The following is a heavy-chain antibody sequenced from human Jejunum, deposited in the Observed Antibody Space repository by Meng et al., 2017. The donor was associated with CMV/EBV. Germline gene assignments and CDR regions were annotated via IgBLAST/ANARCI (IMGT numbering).Heavy chain of an antibody. CDR2: ISSSGNT. CDR3: ARRGNKNWSIGYFEY. J-gene: IGHJ4*02. Sequence: VHLQEPGPGLVRPSSTLSLTCSVSGDSINNHFWSWIRQPAGKKLEWIGRISSSGNTNYTPSFKSRVIMSLDTSNNQFFLKLSSVTAADTAVYYCARRGNKNWSIGYFEYWGQGTLVTVSS. D-gene: IGHD1-1*01. CDR1: GDSINNHF. V-gene: IGHV4-4*07.